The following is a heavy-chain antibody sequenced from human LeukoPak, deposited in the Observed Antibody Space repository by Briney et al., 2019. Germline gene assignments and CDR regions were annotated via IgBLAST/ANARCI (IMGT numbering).Heavy chain of an antibody. J-gene: IGHJ3*02. V-gene: IGHV4-39*07. CDR3: AREGLYYGSGSANDAFDI. CDR2: IYYSGST. CDR1: GGSISSSSYY. Sequence: KPSETLSLTCTVSGGSISSSSYYWGWIRQPPGKGLEWIGSIYYSGSTYYNPSLKSRVTISVDTSKNQFSLKLSSVTAADTAVYYCAREGLYYGSGSANDAFDIWGQGTMVTVSS. D-gene: IGHD3-10*01.